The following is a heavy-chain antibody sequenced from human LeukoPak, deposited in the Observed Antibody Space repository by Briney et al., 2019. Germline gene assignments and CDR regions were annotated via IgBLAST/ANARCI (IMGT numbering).Heavy chain of an antibody. Sequence: GGSLRLSCAASGFTFSSYAMHWVRQAPGKGLEWVAVISYDGSNKYYADSVKGRFTISRDNSKNTLYLQMNSLRAEDTAVYYCAKVDSSSWYRTLDYWGQGTLVTVSS. J-gene: IGHJ4*02. CDR3: AKVDSSSWYRTLDY. CDR1: GFTFSSYA. CDR2: ISYDGSNK. V-gene: IGHV3-30-3*01. D-gene: IGHD6-13*01.